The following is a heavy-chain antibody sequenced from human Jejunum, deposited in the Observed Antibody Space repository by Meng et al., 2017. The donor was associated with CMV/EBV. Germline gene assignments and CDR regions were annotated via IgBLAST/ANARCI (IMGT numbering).Heavy chain of an antibody. Sequence: FFHWVRQAPGQGLEWMGIIDPRDDTTIYAHNFQSRVIMTRDTSTSTVYMEISTLKSDDTAVYYWAGEPPAVTITRNAFNYYGMDFWGQGTTVTVSS. V-gene: IGHV1-46*01. D-gene: IGHD4-11*01. CDR1: F. CDR2: IDPRDDTT. CDR3: AGEPPAVTITRNAFNYYGMDF. J-gene: IGHJ6*02.